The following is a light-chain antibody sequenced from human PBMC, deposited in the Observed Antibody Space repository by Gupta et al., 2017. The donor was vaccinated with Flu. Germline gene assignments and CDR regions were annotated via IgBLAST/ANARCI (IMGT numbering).Light chain of an antibody. J-gene: IGLJ1*01. CDR3: SSYTSTYTAV. V-gene: IGLV2-18*02. CDR2: EVS. CDR1: SSDVGSYNR. Sequence: TSSDVGSYNRVSWYQQPPGTAPKLIIFEVSNRPSGVPDRLSGSKSGNTASLTISGLQAEDEADYYCSSYTSTYTAVSGTGTKVTVL.